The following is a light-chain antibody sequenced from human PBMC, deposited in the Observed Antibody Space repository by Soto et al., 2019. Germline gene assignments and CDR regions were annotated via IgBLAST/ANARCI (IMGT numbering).Light chain of an antibody. J-gene: IGLJ2*01. CDR3: SSYTTSGSLV. CDR1: SSDVGGYNY. V-gene: IGLV2-14*01. Sequence: QSALTQPASVSGSPGQSITISCTGTSSDVGGYNYVSWYQQHPGKAPKPMIYDVSNRPSGVSNRFPGSKSGNTASLTISGLQAEDEADYYCSSYTTSGSLVFGGGTKLTVL. CDR2: DVS.